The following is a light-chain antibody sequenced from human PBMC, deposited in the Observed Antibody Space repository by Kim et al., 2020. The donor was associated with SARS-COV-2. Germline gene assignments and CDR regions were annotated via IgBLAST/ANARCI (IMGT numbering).Light chain of an antibody. Sequence: DIQMTQSPSSLSASVGDRVTITCRASQRISSYLNWYQQKSGKVPKVLIYGASSLQSGVPSRFSGSGSGTDFTLIITSLQPEDFATYYCPQTYSTPYTFGEGTKLEIK. J-gene: IGKJ2*01. CDR1: QRISSY. CDR2: GAS. CDR3: PQTYSTPYT. V-gene: IGKV1-39*01.